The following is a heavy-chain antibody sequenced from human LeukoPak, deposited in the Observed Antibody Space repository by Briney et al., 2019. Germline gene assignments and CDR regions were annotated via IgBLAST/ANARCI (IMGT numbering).Heavy chain of an antibody. D-gene: IGHD6-19*01. CDR2: IYDSGIT. J-gene: IGHJ4*02. CDR3: ATSANGIAVAGLDY. CDR1: GGSISSSSYH. V-gene: IGHV4-39*07. Sequence: PSETLSLTCTVSGGSISSSSYHWGWIRQPPGEGLEWIGSIYDSGITYYSPSLKSRVSISVDTSKNQFSLKLSSVTAADTAVYYCATSANGIAVAGLDYWGQGTLVTVSP.